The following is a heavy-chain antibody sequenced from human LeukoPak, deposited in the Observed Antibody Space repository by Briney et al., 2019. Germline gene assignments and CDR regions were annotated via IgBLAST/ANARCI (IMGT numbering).Heavy chain of an antibody. D-gene: IGHD1-1*01. V-gene: IGHV3-15*01. Sequence: GGSLRLSCAASGFTFNNAWMSWVRHAPGKGLEWAGRIKSKTDGGTTDYAAPVKAISTISRENSKNTLYLQMNSLMTEDTAVYYCTTGPLEAFDYWGQGTLVTVSS. CDR2: IKSKTDGGTT. CDR3: TTGPLEAFDY. J-gene: IGHJ4*02. CDR1: GFTFNNAW.